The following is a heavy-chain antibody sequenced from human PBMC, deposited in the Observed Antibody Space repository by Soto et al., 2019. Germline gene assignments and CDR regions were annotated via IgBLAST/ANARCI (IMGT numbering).Heavy chain of an antibody. D-gene: IGHD4-17*01. CDR2: ISAYTGNT. V-gene: IGHV1-18*01. Sequence: QVQLVQSGGEVKKPGASVKVSCKASGYIFNSFGISWVRQAPGQGLEWMGWISAYTGNTKYAQNFQGRVTMTTDTSTIPSYMELRSLRSDDNALDYCARRWTTGEIDYWGQGTLVTVSS. CDR1: GYIFNSFG. CDR3: ARRWTTGEIDY. J-gene: IGHJ4*02.